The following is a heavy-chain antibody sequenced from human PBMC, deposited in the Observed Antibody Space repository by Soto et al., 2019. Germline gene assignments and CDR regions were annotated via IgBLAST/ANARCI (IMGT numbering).Heavy chain of an antibody. CDR3: ARGYYASGSPLLPSDY. D-gene: IGHD3-10*01. CDR1: GYTFTNYY. J-gene: IGHJ4*02. V-gene: IGHV1-46*03. CDR2: INPSCGST. Sequence: QVQLVQSGAEVKKPGASVKVSCKASGYTFTNYYIYWVRQAPGQGLEWMGKINPSCGSTSYAQKFQGRVTMTRDTSTSTVYMELSSLRSEDTAVYYCARGYYASGSPLLPSDYWGQGTLVTVSS.